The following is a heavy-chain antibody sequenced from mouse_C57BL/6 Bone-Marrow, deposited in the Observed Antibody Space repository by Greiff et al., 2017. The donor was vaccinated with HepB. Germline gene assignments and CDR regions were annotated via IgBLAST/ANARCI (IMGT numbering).Heavy chain of an antibody. CDR1: GYAFSSSW. CDR2: IYPGDGDT. V-gene: IGHV1-82*01. D-gene: IGHD3-1*01. Sequence: QVQLQQSGPELVKPGASVKISCKAPGYAFSSSWMNWVKQRPGKGLEWIGRIYPGDGDTNYNGKFKGKATLTADKSSSTAYMQLSSLTSEDSAVYFCARSRATIPSYWYFDVWGTGTTVTVSS. CDR3: ARSRATIPSYWYFDV. J-gene: IGHJ1*03.